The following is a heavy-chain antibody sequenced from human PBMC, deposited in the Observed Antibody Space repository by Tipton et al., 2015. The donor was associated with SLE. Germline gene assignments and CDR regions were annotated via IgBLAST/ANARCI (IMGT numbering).Heavy chain of an antibody. Sequence: GSLRLSCAASGFTFGSYTMDWVRQAPGKGLEWVSSIAASSSYFHDADSVRGRFTISRDNAQNFLYLQMNSLRVEDTGVYYCARGPGYMDVWGKGTTVIVSS. D-gene: IGHD6-25*01. J-gene: IGHJ6*04. V-gene: IGHV3-21*06. CDR1: GFTFGSYT. CDR2: IAASSSYF. CDR3: ARGPGYMDV.